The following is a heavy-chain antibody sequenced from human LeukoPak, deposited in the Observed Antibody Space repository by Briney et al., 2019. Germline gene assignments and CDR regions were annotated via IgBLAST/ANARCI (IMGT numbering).Heavy chain of an antibody. D-gene: IGHD3-22*01. Sequence: SETPSLTCTVSGGSISSGSYYWSWIRQPAGEGLEWIGRIYTSGSTNYNPSLKSRVTISVDTSKNQFSLKLSSVTAADTAVYYCARAMYYYDSSGAFDIWGQGTMVTVSS. CDR1: GGSISSGSYY. J-gene: IGHJ3*02. V-gene: IGHV4-61*02. CDR2: IYTSGST. CDR3: ARAMYYYDSSGAFDI.